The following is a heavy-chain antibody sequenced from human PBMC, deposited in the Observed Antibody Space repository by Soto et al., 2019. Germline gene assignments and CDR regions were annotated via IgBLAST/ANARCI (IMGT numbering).Heavy chain of an antibody. CDR1: GFRFSSYG. CDR3: AKRPVYSSSWHYFDY. V-gene: IGHV3-23*01. CDR2: ITDSGSGT. J-gene: IGHJ4*02. Sequence: GSLRLSCAASGFRFSSYGMSWVRQAPGKGPEWVSTITDSGSGTYYADSVKGRFTISRDNFESTLYLQMNSLRVEDTAVYYCAKRPVYSSSWHYFDYWGQGTLVTVSS. D-gene: IGHD6-13*01.